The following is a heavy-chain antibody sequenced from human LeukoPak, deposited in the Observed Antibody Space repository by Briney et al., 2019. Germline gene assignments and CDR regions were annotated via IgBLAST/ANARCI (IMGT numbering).Heavy chain of an antibody. Sequence: GGSLRLSCAASGFTFSSYSMNWVRQAPGKGREWVSSISSNISYIYYADSVKGRFTISRDNAKNSLYLQMNSLRAEDTAVYYRASFLQRQLVRWDYYYGMDVWGQGTTVTVSS. D-gene: IGHD6-13*01. CDR3: ASFLQRQLVRWDYYYGMDV. J-gene: IGHJ6*02. CDR1: GFTFSSYS. CDR2: ISSNISYI. V-gene: IGHV3-21*01.